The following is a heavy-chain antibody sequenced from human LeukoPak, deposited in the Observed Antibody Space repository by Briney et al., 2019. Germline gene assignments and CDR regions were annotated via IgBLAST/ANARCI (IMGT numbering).Heavy chain of an antibody. Sequence: GGSLRLSCAASGFTLRNYAMSWVRQAPGKGLEWVSSIGAGDKYTYYGDSVKGRFTISRDNSKSTLYLQMNSLRAEDTAVYFCAKDGDSSGYYWDSWGQGTLVTVSS. D-gene: IGHD3-22*01. J-gene: IGHJ4*02. CDR1: GFTLRNYA. CDR2: IGAGDKYT. V-gene: IGHV3-23*01. CDR3: AKDGDSSGYYWDS.